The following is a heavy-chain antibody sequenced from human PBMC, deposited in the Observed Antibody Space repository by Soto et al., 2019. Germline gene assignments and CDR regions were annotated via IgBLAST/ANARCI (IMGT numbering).Heavy chain of an antibody. Sequence: ASVKVSCKASGYTFTGYYMHWVRQAPGQGLEWMGWINPNSGGTNYAQKFRGWVTMTRDTSISTAYMELSRLRSDDTAVYYCARGGIVVVPAPHLFDYWGQGTLVTVSS. D-gene: IGHD2-2*01. CDR1: GYTFTGYY. V-gene: IGHV1-2*04. CDR3: ARGGIVVVPAPHLFDY. J-gene: IGHJ4*02. CDR2: INPNSGGT.